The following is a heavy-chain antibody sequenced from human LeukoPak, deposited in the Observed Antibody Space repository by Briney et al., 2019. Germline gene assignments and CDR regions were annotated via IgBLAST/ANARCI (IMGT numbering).Heavy chain of an antibody. CDR2: FDRIHDEP. V-gene: IGHV1-24*01. CDR3: AAAHKSSLAALFPLDY. J-gene: IGHJ4*02. CDR1: GYRLTGLS. Sequence: ASVKVSCKVSGYRLTGLSLHWVRQAPGKGLEWMRSFDRIHDEPVSAQNFQGRVSMTEDTSAETAYMELNSLRSEDTAMYFCAAAHKSSLAALFPLDYWGQGTLVIVSS. D-gene: IGHD2-15*01.